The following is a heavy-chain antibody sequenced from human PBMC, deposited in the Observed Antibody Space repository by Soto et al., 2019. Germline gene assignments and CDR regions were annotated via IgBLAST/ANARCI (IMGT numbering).Heavy chain of an antibody. J-gene: IGHJ5*02. Sequence: SETLSLTCAVSGGSITSGNSYSWSWILQPPGKGLEWIGSISHTGSTSYNPSLKSRLTMSVDKSKNQFSLRLSSVTAADMAVYYCARAVAPYFGTWFDPWGQGILVTVSS. CDR3: ARAVAPYFGTWFDP. CDR1: GGSITSGNSYS. V-gene: IGHV4-30-2*01. CDR2: ISHTGST. D-gene: IGHD3-10*01.